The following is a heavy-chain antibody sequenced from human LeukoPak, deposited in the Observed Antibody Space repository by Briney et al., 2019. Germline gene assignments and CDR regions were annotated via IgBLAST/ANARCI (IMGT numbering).Heavy chain of an antibody. CDR1: GFTVSSSN. Sequence: GGSLTLTCAASGFTVSSSNMTWVRQYPGGGREWVLSLSSSNTYISYADSVKGRLIISRDNAKNPLYLQMNSLRAEDTAVFYCAREFLNASDIWGQGTMVTVSS. J-gene: IGHJ3*02. CDR2: LSSSNTYI. V-gene: IGHV3-21*01. D-gene: IGHD2/OR15-2a*01. CDR3: AREFLNASDI.